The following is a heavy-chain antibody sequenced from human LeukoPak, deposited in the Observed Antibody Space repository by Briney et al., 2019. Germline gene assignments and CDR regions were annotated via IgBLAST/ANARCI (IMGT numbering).Heavy chain of an antibody. J-gene: IGHJ4*02. CDR2: FDPEDGET. V-gene: IGHV1-24*01. CDR3: ATTVAAAGGLDY. CDR1: GYTLTELS. D-gene: IGHD6-13*01. Sequence: ASVKVSCKVSGYTLTELSMHWVRQAPGKGLEWMGGFDPEDGETIYAQKFQGRVTMTEDTSTDTAYMELSSLRSEDTAVYYCATTVAAAGGLDYWGQGTLVTVSS.